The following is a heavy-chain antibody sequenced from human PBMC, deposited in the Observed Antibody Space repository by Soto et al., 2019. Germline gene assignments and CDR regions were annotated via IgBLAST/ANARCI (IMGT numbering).Heavy chain of an antibody. CDR3: ASSSGYYHSRSNV. CDR1: GLTFSSYA. J-gene: IGHJ6*02. CDR2: ISGSGGST. V-gene: IGHV3-23*01. Sequence: PGGSLRLSCAASGLTFSSYAMSWVRQAPGKGLEWVSAISGSGGSTYYADSVKGRFTISRDNSKNTLYLQMNSLRAEDTAVYYCASSSGYYHSRSNVWGQGTTVTVSS. D-gene: IGHD3-22*01.